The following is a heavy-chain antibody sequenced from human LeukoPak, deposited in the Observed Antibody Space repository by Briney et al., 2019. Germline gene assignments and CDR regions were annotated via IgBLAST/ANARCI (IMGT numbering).Heavy chain of an antibody. D-gene: IGHD3-22*01. V-gene: IGHV4-34*01. CDR2: INHSGST. CDR1: GGSFSGYY. Sequence: SETLSLTCAVYGGSFSGYYWSWIRQPPGKGLGWIGEINHSGSTNYNPSLKSRVTISVDTSKNQFSLKLSSVTAADTAVYYCARVPIDYYDSSGYYWGQGTLVTVSS. CDR3: ARVPIDYYDSSGYY. J-gene: IGHJ4*02.